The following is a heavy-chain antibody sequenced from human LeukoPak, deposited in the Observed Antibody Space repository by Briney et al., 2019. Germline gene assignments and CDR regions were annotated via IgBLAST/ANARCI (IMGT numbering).Heavy chain of an antibody. CDR1: GFTFGSYA. CDR3: ARESGYSYGPTFDY. J-gene: IGHJ4*02. V-gene: IGHV3-23*01. CDR2: ISDSGGRT. Sequence: PGGSLRLSCAASGFTFGSYAMNWVRQAPGKGLEWVSFISDSGGRTYYADSVKGRFTISRDNAKNSLYLQMNSLRAEDTSVYYCARESGYSYGPTFDYWGQGTLVTVSS. D-gene: IGHD5-18*01.